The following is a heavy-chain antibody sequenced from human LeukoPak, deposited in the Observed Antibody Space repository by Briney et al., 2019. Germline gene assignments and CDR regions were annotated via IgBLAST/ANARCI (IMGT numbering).Heavy chain of an antibody. CDR3: ARNANWNEDDAFDI. D-gene: IGHD1-1*01. J-gene: IGHJ3*02. Sequence: GGSLRLSRAASRFTFSSYSMHWVRQAPGKGLERVAVIWYDGSNKYYADSVKGRFTISRDNSKNTLYLQMNSLRAEDTAVYYCARNANWNEDDAFDIWGQGTMVTVSS. CDR2: IWYDGSNK. CDR1: RFTFSSYS. V-gene: IGHV3-33*01.